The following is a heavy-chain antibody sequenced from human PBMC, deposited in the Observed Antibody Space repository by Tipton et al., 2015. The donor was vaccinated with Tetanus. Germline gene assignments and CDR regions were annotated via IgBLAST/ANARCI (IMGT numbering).Heavy chain of an antibody. CDR2: ISGSGGST. CDR1: GFTFSSYA. D-gene: IGHD6-19*01. CDR3: AKDREVAPGAVAGTYFDY. J-gene: IGHJ4*02. Sequence: SLRLSCAASGFTFSSYAMSWVRQAPGKGLEWVSAISGSGGSTYYADSVKGRFTISRDNSKNTLYLQMNSLRAEDTAVYYCAKDREVAPGAVAGTYFDYWGQGTLVTVSS. V-gene: IGHV3-23*01.